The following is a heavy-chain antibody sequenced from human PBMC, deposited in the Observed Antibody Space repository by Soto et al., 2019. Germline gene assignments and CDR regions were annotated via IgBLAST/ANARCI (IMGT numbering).Heavy chain of an antibody. CDR1: GGTFSSYA. Sequence: SVKVSCKASGGTFSSYAISWVRQAPGQGLEWMGGIIPIFGTANYAQKFQGRVTITADESTSTAYMELSSLRSEDTAVYYCAKDSFRPSMTTVTEFDYWGQGTLVTVSS. CDR3: AKDSFRPSMTTVTEFDY. V-gene: IGHV1-69*13. J-gene: IGHJ4*02. CDR2: IIPIFGTA. D-gene: IGHD4-17*01.